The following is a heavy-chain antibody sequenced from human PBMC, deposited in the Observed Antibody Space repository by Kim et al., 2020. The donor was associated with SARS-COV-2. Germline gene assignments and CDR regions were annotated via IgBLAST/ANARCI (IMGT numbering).Heavy chain of an antibody. CDR1: GYTFTSYA. Sequence: ASVKVSCKASGYTFTSYAMHWVRQAPGQRLEWMGWINAGNGNTKYSQKFQGRVTITRDTSASTAYMELSSLRSEDTAVYYCARKRTNVVVAAAFDYWGQGTLVTVSS. CDR2: INAGNGNT. CDR3: ARKRTNVVVAAAFDY. J-gene: IGHJ4*02. D-gene: IGHD2-15*01. V-gene: IGHV1-3*01.